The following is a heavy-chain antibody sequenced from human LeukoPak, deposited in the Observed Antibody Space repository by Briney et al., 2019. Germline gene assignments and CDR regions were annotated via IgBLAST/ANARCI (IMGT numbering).Heavy chain of an antibody. D-gene: IGHD6-6*01. CDR1: RGSVNSNSYY. V-gene: IGHV4-39*07. CDR2: IYYSGNT. CDR3: ARDHEVSSSSFDY. Sequence: PSETLSLTCTVSRGSVNSNSYYWGWIRQPPGMGLEWIGTIYYSGNTYYNPSLESRVTISVDTSKNQFSLKLTSVTAADTAVYYCARDHEVSSSSFDYWGQGTLVTVSS. J-gene: IGHJ4*02.